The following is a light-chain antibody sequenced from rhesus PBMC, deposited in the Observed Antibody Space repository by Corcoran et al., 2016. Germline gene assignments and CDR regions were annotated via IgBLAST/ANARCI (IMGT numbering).Light chain of an antibody. CDR2: YAN. J-gene: IGKJ4*01. CDR1: QGISSY. CDR3: QQYNSLPLT. V-gene: IGKV1-32*01. Sequence: DIQMTQSPSSLSASVGDRVTITCRASQGISSYLNWYQQKPGKAPKPLIDYANRLESGVPSRFRGSGSGTEFTLTISSLQPEDFATYYCQQYNSLPLTVGGGTKVEIK.